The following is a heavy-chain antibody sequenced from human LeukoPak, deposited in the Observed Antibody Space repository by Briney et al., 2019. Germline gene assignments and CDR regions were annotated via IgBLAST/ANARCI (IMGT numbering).Heavy chain of an antibody. CDR2: RNLKRGSK. V-gene: IGHV1-8*01. J-gene: IGHJ6*03. CDR3: ARGPIIDIVVIPAAADYYHMDV. D-gene: IGHD2-2*01. Sequence: ASVKVSCKVSGSTFTSYEINWVRQPPGQGLGWRGWRNLKRGSKGYAQKFQGRVTISRNTSMSTVYMELSSPRSEDTAVYYCARGPIIDIVVIPAAADYYHMDVWGKGTTVTVSS. CDR1: GSTFTSYE.